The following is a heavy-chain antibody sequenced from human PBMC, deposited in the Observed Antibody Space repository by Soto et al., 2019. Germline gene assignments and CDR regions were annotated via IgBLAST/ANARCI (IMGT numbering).Heavy chain of an antibody. CDR1: GYTFTDYY. J-gene: IGHJ4*02. Sequence: ASVKVSCKASGYTFTDYYMHWVRQAPGQGLEWVGWINPKSGGTSYARKFQGRVTMTRDTSISTANMELTRLTSDDTAVYYCARDYNILTGSLWAWGQGTLVTVSS. CDR2: INPKSGGT. D-gene: IGHD3-9*01. V-gene: IGHV1-2*02. CDR3: ARDYNILTGSLWA.